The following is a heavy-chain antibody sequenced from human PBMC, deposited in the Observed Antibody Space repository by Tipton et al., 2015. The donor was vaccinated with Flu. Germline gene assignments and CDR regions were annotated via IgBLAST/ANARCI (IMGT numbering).Heavy chain of an antibody. V-gene: IGHV1-69*09. J-gene: IGHJ3*02. CDR2: IIPTIGVT. Sequence: QLVQSGAAVQKPGSSVNVSCTASGGTFSSYTISWVRQAPGQGLEWMGRIIPTIGVTNYAAKFQGRVTITADKSTSTAHMELTSLRSEDTAVYYCARDGADYNGAYDMWGQGTKVTVSS. CDR1: GGTFSSYT. CDR3: ARDGADYNGAYDM. D-gene: IGHD4-11*01.